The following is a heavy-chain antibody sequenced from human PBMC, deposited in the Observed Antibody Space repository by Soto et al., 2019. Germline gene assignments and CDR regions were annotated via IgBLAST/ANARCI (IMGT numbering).Heavy chain of an antibody. CDR2: ISGSGGRT. J-gene: IGHJ4*02. Sequence: EVQLLESGGGLVQPGGSLRLSCAASGFTFSSYAMSWVRQAPGKGLEWVSAISGSGGRTYYADSVKGRFTISRDNSKNTLYLQMNSLRAEDTAVYYCAKYSAGPYQLLLGFDYWGQGTLVTVSS. D-gene: IGHD2-2*01. CDR1: GFTFSSYA. CDR3: AKYSAGPYQLLLGFDY. V-gene: IGHV3-23*01.